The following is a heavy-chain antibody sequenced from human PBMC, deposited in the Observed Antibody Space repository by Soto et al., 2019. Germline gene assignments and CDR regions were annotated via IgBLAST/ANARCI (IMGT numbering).Heavy chain of an antibody. CDR1: GFTFDYYA. D-gene: IGHD7-27*01. CDR2: ISWNSGSI. V-gene: IGHV3-9*01. CDR3: AKDSGEHYYYGMDV. J-gene: IGHJ6*02. Sequence: GGSLRRSCAASGFTFDYYAMHWVRQAPGKGLEWVSGISWNSGSIGYADSVKGRFTISRDNAKNSLYLQMNSLRAEDTALYYCAKDSGEHYYYGMDVWGQGTTVTVSS.